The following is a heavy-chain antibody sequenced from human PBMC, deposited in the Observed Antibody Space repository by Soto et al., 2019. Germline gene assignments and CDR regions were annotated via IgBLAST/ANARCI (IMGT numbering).Heavy chain of an antibody. J-gene: IGHJ5*02. CDR2: ITSSSSSI. Sequence: GGSLRLSCAASGFTFSAYNMNWVRQPPGKGLEWVSSITSSSSSIYYADSLKGRFTISRDNAKNSLYLQMNSLRAEDTAVYYCASHYGDTGWFEPWGQGTLVTVSS. V-gene: IGHV3-21*06. CDR1: GFTFSAYN. CDR3: ASHYGDTGWFEP. D-gene: IGHD4-17*01.